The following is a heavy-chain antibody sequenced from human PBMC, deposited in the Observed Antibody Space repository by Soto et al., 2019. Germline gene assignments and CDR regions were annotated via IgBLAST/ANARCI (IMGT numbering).Heavy chain of an antibody. J-gene: IGHJ4*02. CDR1: GFTFINAW. CDR3: TTILRVTMVTTPHY. Sequence: GGSLRLSCAASGFTFINAWMNWVRQAPGKGLEWVGRIKSKTDGGTTDYAAPVKGRFTISRDDSKNTLYLQMNSLKTEDTAVYYCTTILRVTMVTTPHYWGQGTLVTVSS. D-gene: IGHD4-17*01. CDR2: IKSKTDGGTT. V-gene: IGHV3-15*07.